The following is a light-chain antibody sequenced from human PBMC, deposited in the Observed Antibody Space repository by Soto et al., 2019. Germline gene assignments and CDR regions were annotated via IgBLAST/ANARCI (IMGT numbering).Light chain of an antibody. Sequence: QPVLTQSPSASASLGASVKLTCTVSSGHSDYCIAWHQQQPDTGPRYLIKLNRDGSHHTGVGIPDRCSGSNSGAERYLTISSLQYDDEADYCCQSCDTDLVFGGGTKLTVL. CDR1: SGHSDYC. V-gene: IGLV4-69*01. CDR2: LNRDGSH. J-gene: IGLJ2*01. CDR3: QSCDTDLV.